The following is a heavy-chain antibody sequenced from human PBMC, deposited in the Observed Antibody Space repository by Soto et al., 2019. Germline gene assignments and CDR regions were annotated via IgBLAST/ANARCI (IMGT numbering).Heavy chain of an antibody. V-gene: IGHV4-61*01. J-gene: IGHJ5*02. CDR1: GGSVSSGYY. CDR2: IYYTGTT. CDR3: ARDRMGSSPPRA. D-gene: IGHD2-15*01. Sequence: KASETLSLTCTVSGGSVSSGYYWNWIRQAPGKGLEWIGYIYYTGTTNYKPSLKSRVTISVDTSKNQFSLKLSSVTAADTAVYFCARDRMGSSPPRAWGQGTLVTVSS.